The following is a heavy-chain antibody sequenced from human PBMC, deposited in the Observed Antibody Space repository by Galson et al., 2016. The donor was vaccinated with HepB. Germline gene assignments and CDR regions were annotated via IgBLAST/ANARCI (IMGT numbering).Heavy chain of an antibody. CDR1: GFTFSSYG. J-gene: IGHJ4*02. D-gene: IGHD6-19*01. CDR2: TLYDGSKK. Sequence: SLRLSCAASGFTFSSYGIHWVRQAPGKGLEWVAVTLYDGSKKGYADSVKGRFTISKDNSKNTAYLEMNSLRAEDTAVYYCARDGIGWNLDYWGQGTLLTVSS. CDR3: ARDGIGWNLDY. V-gene: IGHV3-33*01.